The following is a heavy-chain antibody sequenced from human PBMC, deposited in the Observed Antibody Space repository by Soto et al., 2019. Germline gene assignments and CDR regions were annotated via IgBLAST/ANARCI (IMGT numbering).Heavy chain of an antibody. J-gene: IGHJ4*02. CDR3: AKPLPEHASGWYSFDS. CDR2: ISGSGTRT. Sequence: PGGSLRLSCAASGFTFSTYAMIWVRQAPGKGLEWVSAISGSGTRTYYADSVKGRFTISRDNSKNTLYLQVNNLRAEDTAVYYCAKPLPEHASGWYSFDSWGQGTLVTVSS. CDR1: GFTFSTYA. D-gene: IGHD6-19*01. V-gene: IGHV3-23*01.